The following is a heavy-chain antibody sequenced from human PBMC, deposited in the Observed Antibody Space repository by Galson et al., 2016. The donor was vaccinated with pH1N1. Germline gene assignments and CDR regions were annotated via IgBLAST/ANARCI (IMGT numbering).Heavy chain of an antibody. Sequence: SVKVSCKAFGGTFSDYAITWVRQAPGQGLEWMGGILIPVLGSTYYAQNFKGRVTITADRSTTTSYMEIHYLTSDDTAVYFCARNTRGRYADWGQGTLVTVSS. V-gene: IGHV1-69*10. J-gene: IGHJ4*02. D-gene: IGHD3-16*01. CDR2: ILIPVLGST. CDR1: GGTFSDYA. CDR3: ARNTRGRYAD.